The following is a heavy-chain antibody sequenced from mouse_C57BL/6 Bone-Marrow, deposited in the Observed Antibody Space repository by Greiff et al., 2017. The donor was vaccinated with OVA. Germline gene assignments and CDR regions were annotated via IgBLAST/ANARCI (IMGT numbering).Heavy chain of an antibody. Sequence: VQLQQSGAELVRPGASVKLSCTASGFNITDDYMHWVKQRPEQGLEWIGWIDPENGDSEYASKFQGKATITADTSSNTAYLQLSSLTSEDTAVYYCTTNDYDGYWGQGTLVTVSA. V-gene: IGHV14-4*01. CDR3: TTNDYDGY. D-gene: IGHD2-4*01. CDR1: GFNITDDY. CDR2: IDPENGDS. J-gene: IGHJ3*01.